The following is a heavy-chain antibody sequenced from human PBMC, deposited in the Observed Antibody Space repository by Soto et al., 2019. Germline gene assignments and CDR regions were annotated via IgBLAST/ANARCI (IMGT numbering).Heavy chain of an antibody. CDR2: IGSAGDT. CDR1: GFTFSSYD. V-gene: IGHV3-13*01. D-gene: IGHD2-2*01. CDR3: ARVRYCSSTSCYGMRYAFAI. Sequence: GGSLRLSCAASGFTFSSYDMHWVRQATGKGLEWVSAIGSAGDTYYPGSVKGRFTISRHNAKNSLYLQMNSLRAEDTAVYYCARVRYCSSTSCYGMRYAFAIWGQGTMVTVSS. J-gene: IGHJ3*02.